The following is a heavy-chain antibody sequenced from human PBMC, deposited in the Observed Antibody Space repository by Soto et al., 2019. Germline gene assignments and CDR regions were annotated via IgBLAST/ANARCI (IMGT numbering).Heavy chain of an antibody. CDR3: ARDPYDIYYFYGMDV. Sequence: EVQLVESGGDLVQTGGSLRLSCAASGFTFSSYEMNWVRQAPGKGLEWVSYISSSGRTINYADSVKGRFTISRDNAKKPLYRHMHTVSAEDKAVYYRARDPYDIYYFYGMDVWGQGTPVTVSS. CDR1: GFTFSSYE. CDR2: ISSSGRTI. D-gene: IGHD1-1*01. V-gene: IGHV3-48*03. J-gene: IGHJ6*02.